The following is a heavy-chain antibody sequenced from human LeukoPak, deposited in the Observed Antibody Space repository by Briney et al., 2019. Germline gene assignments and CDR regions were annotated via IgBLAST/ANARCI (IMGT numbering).Heavy chain of an antibody. J-gene: IGHJ4*02. V-gene: IGHV1-2*04. Sequence: GASVKVSCKASGYTFTGYYMHWVRQAPGQGLEWMGWINLSNDDTNYAQKFQGWVTMTRDTSISTAYMELSRLRSDDTAVYYCARGYYYDSSGYYQLDYWGQGTLVTVSS. D-gene: IGHD3-22*01. CDR3: ARGYYYDSSGYYQLDY. CDR2: INLSNDDT. CDR1: GYTFTGYY.